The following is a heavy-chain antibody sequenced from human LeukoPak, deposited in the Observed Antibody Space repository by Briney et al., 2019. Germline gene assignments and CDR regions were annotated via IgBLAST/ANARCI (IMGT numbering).Heavy chain of an antibody. CDR1: GFTFSDYT. CDR3: ARDALYSSSWSLFDY. Sequence: GRSLRLSCAASGFTFSDYTMHWVRQAPGKGLEWVAVISYDGSNKYHADSVKGRFTISRDNSKNTLYLQMNSLRAEDTAVYYCARDALYSSSWSLFDYWGQGTLSPSPQ. D-gene: IGHD6-13*01. CDR2: ISYDGSNK. J-gene: IGHJ4*02. V-gene: IGHV3-30-3*01.